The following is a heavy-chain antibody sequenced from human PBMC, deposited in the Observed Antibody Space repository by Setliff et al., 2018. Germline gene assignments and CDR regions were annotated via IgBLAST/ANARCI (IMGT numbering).Heavy chain of an antibody. V-gene: IGHV4-61*02. CDR1: GGSISSGDYY. Sequence: SETLSLTCTVSGGSISSGDYYWSWIRQPPGKGLEWIGRIYTSGSTNYNPSLKSRVAISIDTSKNQFSLKLSSVTAADTAVYYCSRDLQGSGDYVVDYWGQGTLVTVSS. CDR2: IYTSGST. D-gene: IGHD4-17*01. J-gene: IGHJ4*02. CDR3: SRDLQGSGDYVVDY.